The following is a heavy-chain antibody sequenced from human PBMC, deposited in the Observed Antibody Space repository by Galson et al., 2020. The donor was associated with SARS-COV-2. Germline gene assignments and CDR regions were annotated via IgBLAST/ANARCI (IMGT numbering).Heavy chain of an antibody. J-gene: IGHJ4*02. D-gene: IGHD2-15*01. CDR2: ISGSGDST. Sequence: GRSLRLSCVLSGFTFSNYAISWVRQAPGEGLEWVSTISGSGDSTYYADSVKGRFTLSRDNSKNALYLQMNSLRADDMAIYYCAKGRNSGGSCYNYWGQGTLVTVSS. CDR3: AKGRNSGGSCYNY. V-gene: IGHV3-23*01. CDR1: GFTFSNYA.